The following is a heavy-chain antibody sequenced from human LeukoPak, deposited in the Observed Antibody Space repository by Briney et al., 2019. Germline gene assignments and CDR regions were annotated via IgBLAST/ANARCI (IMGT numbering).Heavy chain of an antibody. J-gene: IGHJ3*02. CDR3: ATLTGGDDAFDI. D-gene: IGHD4-23*01. CDR1: GGSISSSSYY. Sequence: SETLSLTCTVSGGSISSSSYYWSWIRQPPGRGLEWIGYIFYTGSTNYNPSLKSRVTISVLTSKNRFSLKLSSVTAADTAVYYCATLTGGDDAFDIWGQGTMVTVSS. CDR2: IFYTGST. V-gene: IGHV4-61*01.